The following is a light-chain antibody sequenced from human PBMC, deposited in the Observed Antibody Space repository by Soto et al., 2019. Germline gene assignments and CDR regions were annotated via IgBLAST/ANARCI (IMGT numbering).Light chain of an antibody. CDR1: SSDVGGYNY. J-gene: IGLJ3*02. CDR2: AVT. CDR3: SSYAASNNFYFV. V-gene: IGLV2-8*01. Sequence: QSALTQPPPASGSPGQSVTISCTGTSSDVGGYNYVSWYQQYPGRAPKLMTYAVTKRPSVVPDRFSGSKSGNTASLTVSGLQAEDEADYYCSSYAASNNFYFVFGGGTKLTVL.